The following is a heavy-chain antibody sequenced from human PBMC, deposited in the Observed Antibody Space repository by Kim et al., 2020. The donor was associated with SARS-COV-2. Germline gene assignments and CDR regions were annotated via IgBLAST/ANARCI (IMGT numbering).Heavy chain of an antibody. V-gene: IGHV4-59*13. CDR1: GGSITNYF. Sequence: SETLSLTCTVSGGSITNYFWSWIRQPPRKGLEWIGHIYYSGSPNYNPSLKSRVTISVDTSKNQFSLKLSSVTAADTAVYYCARAPWLLPDYWGQGTLVSVSS. CDR3: ARAPWLLPDY. J-gene: IGHJ4*02. CDR2: IYYSGSP. D-gene: IGHD2-15*01.